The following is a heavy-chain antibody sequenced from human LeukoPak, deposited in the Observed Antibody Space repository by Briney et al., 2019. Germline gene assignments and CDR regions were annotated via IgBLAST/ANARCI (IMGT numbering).Heavy chain of an antibody. Sequence: GGSLRLSCTASGFTFGDYAMSWFRQAAGEGLEWVGFIRSKAYGGTTENAASVKGRFTISRDDSESIAYLQMNSLKTEDTAVYYCTRVFSSSWYRADYWGQGTLVTVSS. CDR2: IRSKAYGGTT. V-gene: IGHV3-49*03. D-gene: IGHD6-13*01. CDR3: TRVFSSSWYRADY. CDR1: GFTFGDYA. J-gene: IGHJ4*02.